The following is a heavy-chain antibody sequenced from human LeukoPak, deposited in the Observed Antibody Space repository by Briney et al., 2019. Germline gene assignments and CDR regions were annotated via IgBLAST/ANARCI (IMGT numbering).Heavy chain of an antibody. CDR2: INPSGGST. D-gene: IGHD6-13*01. Sequence: GASVKVSCKASGYTFTSYYMHWVRQAPGQGLEWMGIINPSGGSTSYAQKFQERVTITRDMSTSTAYMELSSLRSEDTAVYYCAADPRAYSSSWYKYYYYGMDVWGQGTTVTVSS. J-gene: IGHJ6*02. CDR3: AADPRAYSSSWYKYYYYGMDV. CDR1: GYTFTSYY. V-gene: IGHV1-46*01.